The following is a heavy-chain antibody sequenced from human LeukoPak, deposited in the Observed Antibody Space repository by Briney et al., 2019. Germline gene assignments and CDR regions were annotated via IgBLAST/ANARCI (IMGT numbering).Heavy chain of an antibody. D-gene: IGHD3-3*01. CDR3: ARVSPLYYDFWSGYYPYYGTYV. CDR1: GFTFSSYW. J-gene: IGHJ6*02. Sequence: PGGSLRLSCAASGFTFSSYWMSWVRQAPGKGLEWVADINQDGSEKYYVDSVKGRFTISRDNAKNSLYLQMNSLRADDTAVYYCARVSPLYYDFWSGYYPYYGTYVWGQGTTVTVSS. CDR2: INQDGSEK. V-gene: IGHV3-7*01.